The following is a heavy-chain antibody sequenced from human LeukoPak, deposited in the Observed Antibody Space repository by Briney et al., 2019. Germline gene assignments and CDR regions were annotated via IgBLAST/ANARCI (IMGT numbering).Heavy chain of an antibody. D-gene: IGHD5-12*01. CDR1: GFTFSSYE. V-gene: IGHV3-48*03. CDR2: ISGSGSST. J-gene: IGHJ4*02. Sequence: PGGSLRLSCAVSGFTFSSYEMNWVRQAPGKGLEWVSYISGSGSSTFYADSVKGRFTISRDNSKNSLYLQMNSLRGEDTAVYYCARERYGGAPLVDYWGQGTLVTVSS. CDR3: ARERYGGAPLVDY.